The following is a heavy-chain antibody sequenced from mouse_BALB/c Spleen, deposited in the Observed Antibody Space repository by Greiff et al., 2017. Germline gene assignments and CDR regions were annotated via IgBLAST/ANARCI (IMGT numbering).Heavy chain of an antibody. CDR2: IDPSDSET. CDR3: ARRDYYCSSDY. V-gene: IGHV1-69*02. CDR1: GYTFTSYW. J-gene: IGHJ2*01. D-gene: IGHD1-1*01. Sequence: QVQLQQPGAELVKPGAPVKLSCKASGYTFTSYWMNWVKQRPGRGLEWIGRIDPSDSETHYNQKFKDKATLTVDKSSSTAYIQLSSLTSEDSAVYYCARRDYYCSSDYWGQGTTLTVSS.